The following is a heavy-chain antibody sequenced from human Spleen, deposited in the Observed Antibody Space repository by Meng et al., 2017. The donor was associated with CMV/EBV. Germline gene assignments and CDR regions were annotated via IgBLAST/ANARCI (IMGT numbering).Heavy chain of an antibody. J-gene: IGHJ4*02. CDR2: IYYSGST. D-gene: IGHD5-18*01. CDR3: ARAFGYSYGYEEY. V-gene: IGHV4-61*01. CDR1: GGSVSSGSYY. Sequence: TVSGGSVSSGSYYWSWIRQPPGKGLEWIGYIYYSGSTNYNPSLKSRVTISVDTSKNQFSLKLSSVTAADTAVYYCARAFGYSYGYEEYWGQGTLVTVSS.